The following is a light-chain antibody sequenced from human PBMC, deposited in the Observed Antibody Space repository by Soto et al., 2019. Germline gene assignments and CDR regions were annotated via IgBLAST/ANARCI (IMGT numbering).Light chain of an antibody. CDR3: ASWDNSLNGLYV. CDR2: GDN. Sequence: QSVLTQPPSASGTPGQRVTISCSGSSSHIGSHPVNWYQQLPGTAPKLLLYGDNQRPSGVPDRFSASKSGASASLAISGLQSEDEATYYCASWDNSLNGLYVFGAGTKVTVL. CDR1: SSHIGSHP. J-gene: IGLJ1*01. V-gene: IGLV1-44*01.